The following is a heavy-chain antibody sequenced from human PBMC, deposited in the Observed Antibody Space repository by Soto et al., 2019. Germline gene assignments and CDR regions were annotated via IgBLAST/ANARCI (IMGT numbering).Heavy chain of an antibody. CDR3: TTRRSARPGFHGFEL. J-gene: IGHJ3*01. CDR1: GFSFEAYS. Sequence: GGSLRLSCAASGFSFEAYSLHWVRQLLGKGLGWVAGLRGARARTDYADPGRRRFTVYKENAKRSLFLQMSSRSPEDTALYYCTTRRSARPGFHGFELWGQETMVTISS. V-gene: IGHV3-9*01. CDR2: LRGARART.